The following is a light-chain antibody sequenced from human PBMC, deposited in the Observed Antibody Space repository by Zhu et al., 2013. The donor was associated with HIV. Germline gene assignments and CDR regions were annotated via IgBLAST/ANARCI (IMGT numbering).Light chain of an antibody. CDR2: ATS. CDR1: QSVNSNY. Sequence: EIVLTQSPGTLSLSPGERATLSCRASQSVNSNYLAWYQQKPGQAPRLLIYATSTRATGIPDRFSGSGSGTDFTLTISRLEPEDFALYYCQQYGNSPTFGQGTKLEIK. V-gene: IGKV3-20*01. J-gene: IGKJ2*01. CDR3: QQYGNSPT.